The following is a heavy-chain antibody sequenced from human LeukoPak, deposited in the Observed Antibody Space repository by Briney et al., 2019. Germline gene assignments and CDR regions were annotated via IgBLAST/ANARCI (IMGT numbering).Heavy chain of an antibody. V-gene: IGHV3-9*03. D-gene: IGHD6-13*01. J-gene: IGHJ4*02. CDR3: AKDRGSSWFRYYFDY. CDR2: ISWNSGSI. CDR1: GFTCDDYA. Sequence: GGSLRLSCAASGFTCDDYAVHWVRQAPGKGLEWVSGISWNSGSIGYADSVKGRFTISRDNAKNSLYLQMNSLRAEDMALYYCAKDRGSSWFRYYFDYWGQGTLVTVSS.